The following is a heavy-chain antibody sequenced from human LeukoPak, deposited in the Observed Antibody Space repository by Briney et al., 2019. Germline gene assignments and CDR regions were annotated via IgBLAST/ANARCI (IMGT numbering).Heavy chain of an antibody. V-gene: IGHV1-69*06. J-gene: IGHJ6*03. CDR3: ARAKNWNNLGDYYYYMDV. D-gene: IGHD1/OR15-1a*01. CDR1: GGTFSSYA. Sequence: AASVKVSCKASGGTFSSYAISWVRQAPGQGLEWMGGIIPIFGTANYAQKFQGRVTITADKSTSTAYMELSSLRSEDTAVYYCARAKNWNNLGDYYYYMDVWGKGTTVTVSS. CDR2: IIPIFGTA.